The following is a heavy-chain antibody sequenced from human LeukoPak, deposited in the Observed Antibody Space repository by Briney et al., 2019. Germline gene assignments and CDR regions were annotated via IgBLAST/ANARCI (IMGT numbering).Heavy chain of an antibody. CDR2: ISGGAGGT. Sequence: VHPGGSLRLSCAASVFPFSSHGMSWVRQPPGKGLGWVSGISGGAGGTFYAHSVRGRSTISRDNSKNTAYHQMHSLRAEDTAVYYCAKSATTGTSNFDYWGQGTLVTVSS. CDR3: AKSATTGTSNFDY. V-gene: IGHV3-23*01. J-gene: IGHJ4*02. CDR1: VFPFSSHG. D-gene: IGHD4-17*01.